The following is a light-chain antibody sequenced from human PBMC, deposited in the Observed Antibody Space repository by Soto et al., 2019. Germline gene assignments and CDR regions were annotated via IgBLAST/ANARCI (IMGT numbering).Light chain of an antibody. Sequence: DIQMTQSPSSLSASVGDRVTITCQASHDIRKYLNWYQQKPGKAPKLLIYDASNMETGVPSRFTGSGSGTDFTFTISSLQPEDIAIYYCQQYDDLPITFGQGTRLEIK. J-gene: IGKJ5*01. CDR3: QQYDDLPIT. CDR2: DAS. CDR1: HDIRKY. V-gene: IGKV1-33*01.